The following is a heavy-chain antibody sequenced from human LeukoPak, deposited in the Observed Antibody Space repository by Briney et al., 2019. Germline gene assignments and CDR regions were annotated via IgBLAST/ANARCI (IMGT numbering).Heavy chain of an antibody. CDR1: GFIFSSYW. CDR3: AKDVMHFGSGRPYYMDV. V-gene: IGHV3-7*01. CDR2: IKQDGSEK. J-gene: IGHJ6*03. D-gene: IGHD3-10*01. Sequence: PGGSLRLSCAASGFIFSSYWMSWVRQAPGKGLEWVANIKQDGSEKYYVDSVKGRFTISRDNAKNSLYVQMNSLRAEDTAVYYCAKDVMHFGSGRPYYMDVWGRGTTVIISS.